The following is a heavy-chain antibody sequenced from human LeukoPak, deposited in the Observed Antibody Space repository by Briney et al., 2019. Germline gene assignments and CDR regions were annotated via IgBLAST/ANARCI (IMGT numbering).Heavy chain of an antibody. V-gene: IGHV3-30*18. J-gene: IGHJ3*01. CDR1: GFSSSNYG. Sequence: PGGSLRLSCGASGFSSSNYGMHWVRQAPGKGLEWLALISYDGSKKYYADSVKGRFTISRDNSKNMLYLEMNSLRTEDTAMYYCAKDWRWKENIMAFNVWGQGTMVTVSS. CDR3: AKDWRWKENIMAFNV. CDR2: ISYDGSKK. D-gene: IGHD3-3*01.